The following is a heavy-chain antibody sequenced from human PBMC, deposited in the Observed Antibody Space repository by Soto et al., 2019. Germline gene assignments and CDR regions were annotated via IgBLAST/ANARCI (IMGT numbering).Heavy chain of an antibody. CDR1: GFSLTTGRMG. CDR2: IFSDNER. Sequence: QVTLKESGPVLVKPTETLTLTCTVSGFSLTTGRMGVSWIRQSPGKALEWLAHIFSDNERSYSTSLQGRLTISKDSSGSQVVLSMTNMDPVDSGTYYXXXVNADSYQFYYGMDVWGQGTTVTVSS. CDR3: XXVNADSYQFYYGMDV. V-gene: IGHV2-26*01. J-gene: IGHJ6*02. D-gene: IGHD4-17*01.